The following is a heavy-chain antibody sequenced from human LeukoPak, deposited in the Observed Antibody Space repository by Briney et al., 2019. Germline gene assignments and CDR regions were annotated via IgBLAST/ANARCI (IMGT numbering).Heavy chain of an antibody. D-gene: IGHD5-24*01. CDR2: IYTSGST. V-gene: IGHV4-61*02. Sequence: SQTPSLTCTVSGGSISSGSYYWSWIRQPAGKGLEWIGRIYTSGSTNYNPSLKSRVTISVDTSKNQFSLKLSSVTAADTAVYYCARDGLEMATFYFDYWGQGTLVTVSS. J-gene: IGHJ4*02. CDR3: ARDGLEMATFYFDY. CDR1: GGSISSGSYY.